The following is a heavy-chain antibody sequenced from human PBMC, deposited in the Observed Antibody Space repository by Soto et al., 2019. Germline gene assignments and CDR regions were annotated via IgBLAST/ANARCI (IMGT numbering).Heavy chain of an antibody. V-gene: IGHV4-31*03. D-gene: IGHD1-26*01. J-gene: IGHJ5*02. CDR2: TYYTGTT. Sequence: PSETLSLTCTVSGGSISNANYYCSWIRHHPGKGLEWMGYTYYTGTTYYSPSRESRVAISVDTSQNQFCLKLGAVTAADTALYFCARAPISRCVDRSCPAWFDPWGQGTLVTVPS. CDR1: GGSISNANYY. CDR3: ARAPISRCVDRSCPAWFDP.